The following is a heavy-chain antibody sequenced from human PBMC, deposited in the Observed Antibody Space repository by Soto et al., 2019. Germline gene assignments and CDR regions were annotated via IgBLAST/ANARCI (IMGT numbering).Heavy chain of an antibody. J-gene: IGHJ6*02. CDR1: GYTFTGYY. V-gene: IGHV1-2*02. D-gene: IGHD5-12*01. Sequence: QVQLVQSGAEVKKPGASVKVSCKASGYTFTGYYMHWVRQAPGQGLEWMGWINPNSGGTNYAQKFQGRVTMTRDTSITTAYMELSRLRSDDTAVYYCASGVDIVATSYYYYGMDVWGQGTTVTVSS. CDR2: INPNSGGT. CDR3: ASGVDIVATSYYYYGMDV.